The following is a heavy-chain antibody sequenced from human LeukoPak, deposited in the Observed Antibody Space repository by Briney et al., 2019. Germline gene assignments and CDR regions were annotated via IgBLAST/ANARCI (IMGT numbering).Heavy chain of an antibody. J-gene: IGHJ5*02. CDR1: GGSISSSSYN. D-gene: IGHD6-13*01. Sequence: RPSETLSLTCTVSGGSISSSSYNWGWIRQPPGKGLEWIGSIDNSGSTYYNPSLKSRVTISVDTSKDHLSLKLSSVTAADTAVYYCARPPGIAAAWFDPWGQGTLVSVSS. CDR2: IDNSGST. CDR3: ARPPGIAAAWFDP. V-gene: IGHV4-39*02.